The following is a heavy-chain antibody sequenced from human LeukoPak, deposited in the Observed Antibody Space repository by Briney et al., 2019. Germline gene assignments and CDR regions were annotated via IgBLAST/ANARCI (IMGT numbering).Heavy chain of an antibody. D-gene: IGHD4-17*01. J-gene: IGHJ5*02. CDR1: GGSISSSSYY. V-gene: IGHV4-39*07. CDR3: ARGEGYGVPWGWFDP. CDR2: INHSGST. Sequence: SETLSLTCTVSGGSISSSSYYWSWIRQPPGKGLEWIGEINHSGSTNYNPSLKSRVTISVDTSKNQFSLKLSSVTAADTAVYYCARGEGYGVPWGWFDPWGQGTLVTVSS.